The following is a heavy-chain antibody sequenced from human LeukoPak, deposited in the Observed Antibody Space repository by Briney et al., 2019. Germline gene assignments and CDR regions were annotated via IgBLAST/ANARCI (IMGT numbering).Heavy chain of an antibody. J-gene: IGHJ4*02. Sequence: GGSLRLSCAASGFTLSSNHMSWVRQAPGEGLEWVSLIYSGGTAYYADSVKGRFSISRDNSKNTLYLQLSSLRAEDTAVYYCATGRIQLWYAYWGQGTLVTVAS. D-gene: IGHD5-18*01. CDR3: ATGRIQLWYAY. CDR1: GFTLSSNH. V-gene: IGHV3-53*01. CDR2: IYSGGTA.